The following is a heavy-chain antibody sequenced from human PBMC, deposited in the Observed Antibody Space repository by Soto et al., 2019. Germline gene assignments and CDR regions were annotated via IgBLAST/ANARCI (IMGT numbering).Heavy chain of an antibody. CDR1: GASISGYY. CDR3: ARDSLGITAAGHY. Sequence: KPSETLSLTCIVSGASISGYYWSWIRQPAGKGLEWIGRVYTHGSTSYNPSLKSRVTMSLDTSKNRFSLRLSSVTAADTAVYYCARDSLGITAAGHYWGQGTLVTVSS. D-gene: IGHD3-16*01. V-gene: IGHV4-4*07. CDR2: VYTHGST. J-gene: IGHJ4*02.